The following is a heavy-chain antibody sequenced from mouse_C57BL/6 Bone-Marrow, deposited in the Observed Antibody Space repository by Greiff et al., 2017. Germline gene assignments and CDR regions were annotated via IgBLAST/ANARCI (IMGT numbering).Heavy chain of an antibody. CDR3: TTLYYEYDEDY. Sequence: VQLKQSGAELVRPGASVKLSCTASGFNIKDDYMHWVKQRPEQGLEWIGWIDPENGDTEYASKFQGKATITADTSSSTAYLQLSSLTSEDTAVYYCTTLYYEYDEDYWGQGTTLTVSS. J-gene: IGHJ2*01. V-gene: IGHV14-4*01. CDR2: IDPENGDT. CDR1: GFNIKDDY. D-gene: IGHD2-4*01.